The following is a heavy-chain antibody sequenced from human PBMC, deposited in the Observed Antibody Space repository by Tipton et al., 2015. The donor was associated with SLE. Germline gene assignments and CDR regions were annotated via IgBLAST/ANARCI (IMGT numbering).Heavy chain of an antibody. CDR2: IYYSGST. Sequence: TLSLTCAVYGGSFSDYYWSWIRQPPGKGLEWIGYIYYSGSTNCNPSLKSRVTISVDTSKNQFSLKLSSVTAADTAVYYFARAGYSYGFSYYYYGKYVWGQGTTVAVSS. CDR3: ARAGYSYGFSYYYYGKYV. J-gene: IGHJ6*02. V-gene: IGHV4-59*01. D-gene: IGHD5-18*01. CDR1: GGSFSDYY.